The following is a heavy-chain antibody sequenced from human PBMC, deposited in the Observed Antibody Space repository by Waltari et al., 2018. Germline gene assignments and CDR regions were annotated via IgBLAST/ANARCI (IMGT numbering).Heavy chain of an antibody. Sequence: QVQLQESGPGLVKPSETLSLTCTVSGGSISSYYWSWIRQPAGKGLEWIGRIYTSGSTHYNPSLKSRVTMSVDTSKNQFSLKLSSVTAADTAVYYCASLDYDFWSGYPTWGQGTLVTVSS. D-gene: IGHD3-3*01. CDR2: IYTSGST. J-gene: IGHJ5*02. CDR1: GGSISSYY. CDR3: ASLDYDFWSGYPT. V-gene: IGHV4-4*07.